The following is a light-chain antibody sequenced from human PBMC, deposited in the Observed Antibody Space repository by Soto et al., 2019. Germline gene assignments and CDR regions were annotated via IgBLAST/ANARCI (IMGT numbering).Light chain of an antibody. Sequence: SYELTQPPSVSVAPGQTARITCGGTNIGRRSVHWYQQKPGQAPVLVVYDDSDRPSGIPERFSGSNSGHTATRTISRVEAGDEADYYCQVWDSSSDHYVFGTGTKVTVL. CDR2: DDS. CDR3: QVWDSSSDHYV. J-gene: IGLJ1*01. V-gene: IGLV3-21*02. CDR1: NIGRRS.